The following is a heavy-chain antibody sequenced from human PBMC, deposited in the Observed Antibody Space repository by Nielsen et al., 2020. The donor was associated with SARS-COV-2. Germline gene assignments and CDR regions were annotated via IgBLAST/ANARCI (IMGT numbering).Heavy chain of an antibody. V-gene: IGHV3-64D*08. J-gene: IGHJ3*01. CDR1: GFTFSAYA. D-gene: IGHD5-12*01. CDR2: INNNGVIT. CDR3: VKPSGFNVGSLPTATRDFV. Sequence: GESLKISCSASGFTFSAYAMQWVRQAPGKGLEYVSVINNNGVITYYVDSVKGRFTISRDNSKNTLYLQMSGLRSDDTAVYYCVKPSGFNVGSLPTATRDFVWGQGTMVSVSS.